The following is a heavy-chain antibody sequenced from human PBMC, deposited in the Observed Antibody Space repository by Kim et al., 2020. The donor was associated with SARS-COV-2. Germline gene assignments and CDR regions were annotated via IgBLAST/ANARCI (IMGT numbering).Heavy chain of an antibody. CDR3: AIEDGEAFDI. D-gene: IGHD7-27*01. CDR2: ISSGSNYI. V-gene: IGHV3-21*06. CDR1: GFTFSTYS. Sequence: GGSLRLSCAASGFTFSTYSMNWVRQAPGKGLEWVSSISSGSNYIYYADSMKGRFTISRDNAKNSLYLQMNSLRSEDTAVYYCAIEDGEAFDIWGQGTMVTVSS. J-gene: IGHJ3*02.